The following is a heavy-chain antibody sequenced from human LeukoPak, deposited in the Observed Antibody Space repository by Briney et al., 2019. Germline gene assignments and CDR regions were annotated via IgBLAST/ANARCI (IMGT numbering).Heavy chain of an antibody. CDR3: ARHGLGGGRTGSGMDV. V-gene: IGHV4-59*01. J-gene: IGHJ6*02. CDR1: GGSISRYF. Sequence: PSETLSLTCTVSGGSISRYFWSWIRQPPGKGLEWIGHIYYSGSSNYNPSLKSRVTISVDTSKNEFSLKLSSLTATDTAVYYCARHGLGGGRTGSGMDVWGQGTTVTVSS. CDR2: IYYSGSS. D-gene: IGHD2-15*01.